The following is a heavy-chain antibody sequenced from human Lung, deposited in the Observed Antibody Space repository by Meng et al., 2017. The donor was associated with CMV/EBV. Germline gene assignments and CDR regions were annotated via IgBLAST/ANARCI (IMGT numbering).Heavy chain of an antibody. CDR3: AREYGSSSAFDY. D-gene: IGHD6-6*01. CDR2: ISFDGGTR. J-gene: IGHJ4*02. Sequence: GGSLRLXCAASGFTFSRYAFHWVRQAPGKGLEWVAVISFDGGTRYYADSVKGRFTISRDSSRNSLYLQLNSLRPEDTAVYYCAREYGSSSAFDYWGQGTRVXVSS. V-gene: IGHV3-30*14. CDR1: GFTFSRYA.